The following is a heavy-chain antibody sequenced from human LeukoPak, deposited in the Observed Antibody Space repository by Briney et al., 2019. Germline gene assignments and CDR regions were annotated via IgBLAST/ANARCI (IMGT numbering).Heavy chain of an antibody. Sequence: SETLSLTCAVYGGSFSGYYWSWIRQPPGKGLEWIGEINHSGSTNYNPSLKSRVTISVDTSKNQLSLKLSSVTAADTAVYYCARHDLYSGSDDFWGQGTLVTVSS. D-gene: IGHD6-13*01. CDR3: ARHDLYSGSDDF. V-gene: IGHV4-34*01. CDR1: GGSFSGYY. CDR2: INHSGST. J-gene: IGHJ4*02.